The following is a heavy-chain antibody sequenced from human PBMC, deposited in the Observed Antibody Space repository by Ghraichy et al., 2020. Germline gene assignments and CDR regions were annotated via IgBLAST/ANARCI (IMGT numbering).Heavy chain of an antibody. V-gene: IGHV3-9*01. CDR3: AKDMVGATYYYYGMDV. CDR1: GFTFDDYA. J-gene: IGHJ6*02. CDR2: ISWNSGSI. D-gene: IGHD1-26*01. Sequence: GGSLRLSCAASGFTFDDYAMHWVRQAPGKGLEWVSGISWNSGSIGYADSVKGRFTISRDNAKNSLYLQMNSLRAEDTALYYCAKDMVGATYYYYGMDVWGQGTTVTVSS.